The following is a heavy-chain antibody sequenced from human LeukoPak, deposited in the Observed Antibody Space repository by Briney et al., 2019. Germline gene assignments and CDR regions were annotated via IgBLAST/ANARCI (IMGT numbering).Heavy chain of an antibody. CDR3: ARGRGVKISGWYVGYYYYYMDV. CDR2: INPNSGGT. CDR1: GYTFTSYG. Sequence: ASVKVSCKASGYTFTSYGISWVRQAPGQGLEWMGWINPNSGGTNYAQKFQGRVTMTRDTSISTAYMELSRLRSEDTAVYYCARGRGVKISGWYVGYYYYYMDVWGKGTTVTISS. J-gene: IGHJ6*03. D-gene: IGHD6-19*01. V-gene: IGHV1-2*02.